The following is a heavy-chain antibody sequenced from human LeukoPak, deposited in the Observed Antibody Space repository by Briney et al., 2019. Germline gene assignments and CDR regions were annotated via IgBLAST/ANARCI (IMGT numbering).Heavy chain of an antibody. CDR2: INGGGGSK. CDR1: GFTFSDYA. Sequence: GGSLRLSCAASGFTFSDYAMTWVRQAPGKGPEWVSTINGGGGSKYFADSVEGRFTISRDNSKNTLYLQMNSLRAEDTAVYYCAKVLLTTVVSPWGQGTLVIVSS. CDR3: AKVLLTTVVSP. V-gene: IGHV3-23*01. J-gene: IGHJ5*02. D-gene: IGHD4-23*01.